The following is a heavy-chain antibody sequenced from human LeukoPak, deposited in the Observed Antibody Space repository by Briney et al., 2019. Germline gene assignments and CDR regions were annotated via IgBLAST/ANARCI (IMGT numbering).Heavy chain of an antibody. CDR3: ARRVVNNRNWYFDL. CDR2: IYPGDSDT. J-gene: IGHJ2*01. V-gene: IGHV5-51*01. CDR1: GYSFTRKW. D-gene: IGHD4-23*01. Sequence: GKSLKISCKGSGYSFTRKWIGWVRQMPGKGLEWMAIIYPGDSDTTYSPSFQGQVTISADKSINTAYLQWSSLKASDTAMYYCARRVVNNRNWYFDLWGRGTLVTVSS.